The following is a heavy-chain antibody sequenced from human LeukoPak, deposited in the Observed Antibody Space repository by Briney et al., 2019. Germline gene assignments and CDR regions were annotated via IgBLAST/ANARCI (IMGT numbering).Heavy chain of an antibody. CDR3: ARSSREEWLGLDY. J-gene: IGHJ4*02. CDR2: INPNSGGT. CDR1: GYTFTGYY. V-gene: IGHV1-2*02. Sequence: ASVKVSCKASGYTFTGYYMHWVRQAPGQGLEWMGWINPNSGGTNYAQEFQGRVTMTRDTSISTAYMELSRLRSDDTAVYYCARSSREEWLGLDYWGQGTLVTVSS. D-gene: IGHD6-19*01.